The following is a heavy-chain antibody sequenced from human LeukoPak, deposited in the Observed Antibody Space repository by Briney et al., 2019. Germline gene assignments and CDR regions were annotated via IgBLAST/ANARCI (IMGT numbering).Heavy chain of an antibody. Sequence: SETLSLTCAVYGGSFSGYYWSWFRQPPGKGLEWIGEINHSGSTNYNPSLSLKGRVTISLDTSKNQFSLMLNSVTAADTAVYYCARTVKGCSSTSCYRYFDYWGQGTLVTVSS. CDR2: INHSGST. V-gene: IGHV4-34*01. J-gene: IGHJ4*02. D-gene: IGHD2-2*01. CDR3: ARTVKGCSSTSCYRYFDY. CDR1: GGSFSGYY.